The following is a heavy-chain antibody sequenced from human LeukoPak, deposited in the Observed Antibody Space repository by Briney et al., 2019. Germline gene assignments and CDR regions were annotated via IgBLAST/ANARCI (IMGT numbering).Heavy chain of an antibody. CDR2: INSDGSST. D-gene: IGHD5-24*01. CDR1: GFTFSSYW. Sequence: GGSLRLSCAASGFTFSSYWMRWVRQPPGKGLVWVSRINSDGSSTSYADSVKCRFPISRDNAKNTLYLQMNSLRAEDTAVYYRARHRKRWLQFPFYYYYGMDVWGQGTTVTVSS. CDR3: ARHRKRWLQFPFYYYYGMDV. J-gene: IGHJ6*02. V-gene: IGHV3-74*01.